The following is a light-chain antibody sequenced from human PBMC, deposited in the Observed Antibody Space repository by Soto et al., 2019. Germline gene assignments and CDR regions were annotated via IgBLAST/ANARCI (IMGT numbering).Light chain of an antibody. CDR1: QSVSGSY. CDR3: QQYGTRPWT. V-gene: IGKV3-20*01. CDR2: GAS. J-gene: IGKJ1*01. Sequence: EIVLTQSPGTLSLTLGERATLSCRARQSVSGSYLAWYQQKPGQSPRLLIYGASSRATGIPDRFSGSGSGTDFTLTISRLEPEDFAVYYCQQYGTRPWTFGQGTKVEIK.